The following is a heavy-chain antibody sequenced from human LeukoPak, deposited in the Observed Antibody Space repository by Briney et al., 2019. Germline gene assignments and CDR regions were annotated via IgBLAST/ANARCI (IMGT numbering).Heavy chain of an antibody. D-gene: IGHD1-26*01. Sequence: ASVKVSCTASGGTFSSYAISWVRQAPGQGLEWMGGIIPIFGTANYAQKFQGRVTITADESTSTAYIELSSLRSEDTAVYYCARDGVGGWFDPWGQGTLVTVSS. CDR3: ARDGVGGWFDP. V-gene: IGHV1-69*13. J-gene: IGHJ5*02. CDR1: GGTFSSYA. CDR2: IIPIFGTA.